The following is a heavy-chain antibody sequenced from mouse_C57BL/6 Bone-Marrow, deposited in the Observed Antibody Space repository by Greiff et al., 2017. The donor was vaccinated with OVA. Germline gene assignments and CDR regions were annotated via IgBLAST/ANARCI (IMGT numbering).Heavy chain of an antibody. Sequence: VKVEESGPGLVQPSQSLSITCTVSGFSLTSYGVHWVRQSPGKGLEWLGVIWSGGSTDYNAAFISRLSISKDNSKSQVFFKMNSLQADDTAIYYCARNGGYDEFAYWGQGTLVTVSA. CDR1: GFSLTSYG. J-gene: IGHJ3*01. CDR2: IWSGGST. D-gene: IGHD2-2*01. V-gene: IGHV2-2*01. CDR3: ARNGGYDEFAY.